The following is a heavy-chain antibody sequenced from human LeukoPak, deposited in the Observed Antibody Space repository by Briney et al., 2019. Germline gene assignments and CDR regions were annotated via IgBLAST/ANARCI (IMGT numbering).Heavy chain of an antibody. Sequence: PSETLSLTCTVSGGSVSSGSNYWSWIRQPPGKGLEWIGYIYNSGSTNYNPSLKSRVTISVDTSKNQFSLKLSSVTAADTAVYYCARELGYCSGGRCHRYFQDWGQGTLVTVSS. D-gene: IGHD2-15*01. J-gene: IGHJ1*01. CDR3: ARELGYCSGGRCHRYFQD. CDR1: GGSVSSGSNY. CDR2: IYNSGST. V-gene: IGHV4-61*01.